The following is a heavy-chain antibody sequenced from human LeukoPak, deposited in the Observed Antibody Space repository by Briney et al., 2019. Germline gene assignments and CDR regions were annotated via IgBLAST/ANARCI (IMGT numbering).Heavy chain of an antibody. CDR1: GFTFSSYD. V-gene: IGHV3-48*03. Sequence: PGGSLRLSCAASGFTFSSYDMNWVRQAPGKGLEWVSYIHSSGGTIYYADSVKGRFTISRDSAKNSVYLRMNSLRAEETALYYCARKLTGTTYFDCWGQGTLVTVSS. CDR3: ARKLTGTTYFDC. D-gene: IGHD1-1*01. CDR2: IHSSGGTI. J-gene: IGHJ4*02.